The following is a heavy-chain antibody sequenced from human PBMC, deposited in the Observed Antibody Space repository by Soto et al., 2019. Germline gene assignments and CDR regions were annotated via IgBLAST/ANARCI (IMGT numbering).Heavy chain of an antibody. D-gene: IGHD3-3*01. J-gene: IGHJ5*02. Sequence: SETLSLTCTVSGGSVSSGSYYWSWIRQPPGKGLEWIGYIYYSGSTNYNPSLKSRVTISVDTSKNQFSLKLSSVTAADTAVYYCARHHVLRGFEWLSPTSNWFDPWGKGSLVTVSS. CDR3: ARHHVLRGFEWLSPTSNWFDP. CDR1: GGSVSSGSYY. CDR2: IYYSGST. V-gene: IGHV4-61*01.